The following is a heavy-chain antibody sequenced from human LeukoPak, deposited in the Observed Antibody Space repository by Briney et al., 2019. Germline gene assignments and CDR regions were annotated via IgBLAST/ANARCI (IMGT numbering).Heavy chain of an antibody. D-gene: IGHD4-17*01. J-gene: IGHJ4*02. V-gene: IGHV3-30*04. Sequence: GTSLRLSCAASGFNFRDSAMHWVRQPPGKGLEGVAVSSYDGTNKYYADSANGRFTISRDNSKNTLFLQMNNLRLEDTAVYYCAADYGDYVSPSDWGQGSLVIVSS. CDR3: AADYGDYVSPSD. CDR2: SSYDGTNK. CDR1: GFNFRDSA.